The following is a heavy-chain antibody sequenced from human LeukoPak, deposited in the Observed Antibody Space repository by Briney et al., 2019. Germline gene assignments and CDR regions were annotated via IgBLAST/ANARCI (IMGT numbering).Heavy chain of an antibody. CDR2: IYYSGST. J-gene: IGHJ5*02. Sequence: PSETLSLTCTVSGGSISSYYWSWIRQPPGKGLEWIGSIYYSGSTYYNPSLKSRVTISVDTSKNQFSLKLSSVTAADTAVYYCARSYYDFWSGYYSPWGQGTLVTVSS. D-gene: IGHD3-3*01. CDR1: GGSISSYY. CDR3: ARSYYDFWSGYYSP. V-gene: IGHV4-39*01.